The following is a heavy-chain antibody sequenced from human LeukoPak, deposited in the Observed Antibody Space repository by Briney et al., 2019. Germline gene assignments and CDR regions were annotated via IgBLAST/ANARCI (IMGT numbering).Heavy chain of an antibody. CDR1: GFTVSSNY. J-gene: IGHJ4*02. Sequence: GGSLRLSCAASGFTVSSNYMSWVRQAPGKGLEWVSVIYSGGSTYYADSVKGRVTISRDNSKNTLYLQMNSLKTEDTAVYYCTTHLPYNYWGQGTLVTVSS. V-gene: IGHV3-66*04. D-gene: IGHD1-14*01. CDR3: TTHLPYNY. CDR2: IYSGGST.